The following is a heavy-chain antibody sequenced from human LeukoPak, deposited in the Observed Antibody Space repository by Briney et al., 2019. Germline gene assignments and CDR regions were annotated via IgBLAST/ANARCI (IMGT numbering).Heavy chain of an antibody. D-gene: IGHD5-18*01. J-gene: IGHJ4*02. V-gene: IGHV3-21*01. CDR2: ISSSSSYI. CDR1: GFTFSSYS. CDR3: ASPGDTAMVDFDY. Sequence: MTGGSLRLSCAASGFTFSSYSMNWVRQAPGKGLEWVSSISSSSSYIYYADSVKGRFTISRDNAKNSLYLQMNSLRAEDTAVYYCASPGDTAMVDFDYWGQGTLVTVSS.